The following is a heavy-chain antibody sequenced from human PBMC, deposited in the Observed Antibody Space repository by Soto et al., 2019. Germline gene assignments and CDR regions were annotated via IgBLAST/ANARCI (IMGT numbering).Heavy chain of an antibody. J-gene: IGHJ4*02. CDR1: GFTFSDYS. CDR2: ISSSSSGR. D-gene: IGHD5-18*01. CDR3: ARTDLRYGSLDY. V-gene: IGHV3-21*01. Sequence: SLRLSCAASGFTFSDYSMNWVRQTPGKGLEWVSSISSSSSGRYHADSVMGRFTISRDNAKNSLYLQMNSLRAEDTAVYYCARTDLRYGSLDYWGQGTLVTVSS.